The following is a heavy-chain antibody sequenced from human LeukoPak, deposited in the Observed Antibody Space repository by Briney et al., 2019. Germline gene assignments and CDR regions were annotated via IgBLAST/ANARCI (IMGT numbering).Heavy chain of an antibody. Sequence: GGSLRLSCAASGFTFSSYEMNWVRQAPGKGLEWVSYISSSGSTIYYADSVKGRFTISRDNAKNSLYLQMNSLRAEDTAVYYCAREVGRGFGELLWSWFDPWGQGTLVTVSS. CDR1: GFTFSSYE. CDR2: ISSSGSTI. CDR3: AREVGRGFGELLWSWFDP. V-gene: IGHV3-48*03. J-gene: IGHJ5*02. D-gene: IGHD3-10*01.